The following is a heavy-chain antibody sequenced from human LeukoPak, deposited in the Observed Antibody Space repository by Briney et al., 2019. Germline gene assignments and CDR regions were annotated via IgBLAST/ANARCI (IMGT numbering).Heavy chain of an antibody. J-gene: IGHJ4*02. CDR2: ITSSGTYI. V-gene: IGHV3-21*01. CDR3: ARDSSTVTFDY. CDR1: GFTFSDYS. D-gene: IGHD4-17*01. Sequence: GGSLRLSCAASGFTFSDYSMNWVRQAPGKGLEWVSSITSSGTYIYYADSVKGRFTISRDNAKNSLYLQMNSLRAEDTAVYYCARDSSTVTFDYWGQGTLVTVSS.